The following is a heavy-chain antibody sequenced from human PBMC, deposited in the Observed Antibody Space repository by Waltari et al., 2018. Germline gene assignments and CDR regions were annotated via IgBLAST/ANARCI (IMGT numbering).Heavy chain of an antibody. Sequence: QVQLQESGPGLVKASETLSLTCTVSGDSINSGDYYWSWIRQPPGKGREWIGNVYKTGSTSYSPSLKSRLTMSADSSKNEFSLKLTSVTAADTAVYYCARVWVDLFWYFDLWGRGTLVTVST. CDR3: ARVWVDLFWYFDL. CDR2: VYKTGST. CDR1: GDSINSGDYY. D-gene: IGHD3-16*01. J-gene: IGHJ2*01. V-gene: IGHV4-30-4*01.